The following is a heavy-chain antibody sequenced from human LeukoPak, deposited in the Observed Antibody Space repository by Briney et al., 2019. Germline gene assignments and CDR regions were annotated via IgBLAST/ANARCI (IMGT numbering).Heavy chain of an antibody. J-gene: IGHJ6*03. V-gene: IGHV3-30*02. D-gene: IGHD4-11*01. Sequence: GGSLRLSCVASGFTFSKYAMNWVRQAPGKGLEWVAFIRYDEGNKYYADSVKGRFTISRDNSKNTLYLQMNSLRTEDTAVYYCAKDEVTRGYYYVDVWGKGTTVTVSS. CDR2: IRYDEGNK. CDR1: GFTFSKYA. CDR3: AKDEVTRGYYYVDV.